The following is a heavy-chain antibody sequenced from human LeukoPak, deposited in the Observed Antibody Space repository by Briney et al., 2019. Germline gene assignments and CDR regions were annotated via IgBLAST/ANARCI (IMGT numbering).Heavy chain of an antibody. V-gene: IGHV3-23*01. J-gene: IGHJ4*02. CDR2: ISGSGGST. CDR1: GFTFSSYA. Sequence: PGGSLTLSCAVSGFTFSSYAMSWVRQATGKGLEWVSAISGSGGSTYYADSVKGRLTISRDNSKNTLYLQMNSLRAEDTAVYYCAKTMGAIDHDYWGQGTLVTVSS. CDR3: AKTMGAIDHDY. D-gene: IGHD1-26*01.